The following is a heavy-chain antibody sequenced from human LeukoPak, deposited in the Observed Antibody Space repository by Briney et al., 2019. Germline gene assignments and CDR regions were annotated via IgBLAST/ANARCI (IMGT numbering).Heavy chain of an antibody. J-gene: IGHJ5*02. V-gene: IGHV3-15*01. CDR2: VKSKRDFETI. CDR3: VTLMGGGS. CDR1: RFGFSNAW. D-gene: IGHD3-16*01. Sequence: GGSLTLSCTASRFGFSNAWMTWVRQAPGKGLEWVGRVKSKRDFETIDYAVPVRGRFTVSRDDAANTLHLQMNSLKTEDTAIYYCVTLMGGGSWGQGTLVIVSS.